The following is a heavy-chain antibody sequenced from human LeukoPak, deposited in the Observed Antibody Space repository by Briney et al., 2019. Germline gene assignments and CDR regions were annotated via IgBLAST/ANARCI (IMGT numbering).Heavy chain of an antibody. V-gene: IGHV4-34*01. CDR2: INHSGST. CDR3: ARGRLAARSFDY. Sequence: SETLSLTCTVYGGSFSGYYWSWIRQPPGKGLEWIGEINHSGSTNYNPSLKSRVTISVDTSKNQFSLKLSSVTAADTAVYYCARGRLAARSFDYWGQGTLVTVSS. D-gene: IGHD6-6*01. J-gene: IGHJ4*02. CDR1: GGSFSGYY.